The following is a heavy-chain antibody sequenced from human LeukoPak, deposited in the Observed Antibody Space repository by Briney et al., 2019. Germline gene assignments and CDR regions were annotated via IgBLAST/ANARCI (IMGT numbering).Heavy chain of an antibody. Sequence: GGSLRLSCAASGFAFSSYAMTWVRQAPGKGLEWVAFIRFDGSNKYYADSVKGRFTISRDNSKNTLYLQMNSLRAEDTAVYYCAKVPGMIMIESFDSWGQGTLVTVSS. CDR1: GFAFSSYA. CDR2: IRFDGSNK. V-gene: IGHV3-30*02. D-gene: IGHD2-21*01. J-gene: IGHJ4*02. CDR3: AKVPGMIMIESFDS.